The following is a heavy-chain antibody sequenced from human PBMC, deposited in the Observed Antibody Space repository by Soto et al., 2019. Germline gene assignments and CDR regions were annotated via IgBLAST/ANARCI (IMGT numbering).Heavy chain of an antibody. Sequence: EVQLLESGGGLVQPGGSLRLSCAASGFTFSSYAMSWVRQAPGKGLEWVSAISGSGGSTYYADSVKGRFTISRDNSKNTQYLQMNSVRTGDTAVYYCAKENGYSSSWFEFDYWGQGTLVTVSS. CDR3: AKENGYSSSWFEFDY. D-gene: IGHD6-13*01. CDR2: ISGSGGST. V-gene: IGHV3-23*01. CDR1: GFTFSSYA. J-gene: IGHJ4*02.